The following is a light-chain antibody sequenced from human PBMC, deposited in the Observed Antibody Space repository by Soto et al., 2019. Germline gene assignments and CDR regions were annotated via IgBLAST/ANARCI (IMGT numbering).Light chain of an antibody. CDR1: QSVSSSY. V-gene: IGKV3-20*01. J-gene: IGKJ5*01. CDR2: GAS. CDR3: QLYSTSLFT. Sequence: LEHPPANQCWAPKERGTLSSRASQSVSSSYLAWYQQKPGQPPRLLIYGASSRATGIPDRFSGSGSGTDFTLTISRLEPEDFAVYYCQLYSTSLFTFAQGTRLEIK.